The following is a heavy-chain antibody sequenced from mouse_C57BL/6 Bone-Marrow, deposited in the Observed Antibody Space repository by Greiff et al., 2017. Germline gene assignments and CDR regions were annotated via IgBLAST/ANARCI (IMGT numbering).Heavy chain of an antibody. CDR1: GYTFTDYY. J-gene: IGHJ4*01. D-gene: IGHD2-1*01. Sequence: EVQLQQSGPVLVKPGASVKMSCKASGYTFTDYYMNWVKQSHGKSLEWIGVINPYNGGTSYNQKFKGKATLTVDKSSSTAYMELNSLTSEDSAVYYCARWGGNYVPYAMDYWGQGTSVTVSS. CDR2: INPYNGGT. CDR3: ARWGGNYVPYAMDY. V-gene: IGHV1-19*01.